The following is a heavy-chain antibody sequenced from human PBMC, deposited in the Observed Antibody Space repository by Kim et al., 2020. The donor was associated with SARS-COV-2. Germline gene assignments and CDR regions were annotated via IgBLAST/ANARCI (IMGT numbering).Heavy chain of an antibody. CDR2: ISYDGSNK. CDR1: GFTFSSYG. J-gene: IGHJ4*02. D-gene: IGHD6-19*01. V-gene: IGHV3-33*05. Sequence: GGSLRLSCAASGFTFSSYGMHWVRQAPGKGLGWVAVISYDGSNKYYADSVKGRFTISRDNSKNTLYLQMNSLRAEDTAVYYCARDDAVANFDYWGQGTLVTVSS. CDR3: ARDDAVANFDY.